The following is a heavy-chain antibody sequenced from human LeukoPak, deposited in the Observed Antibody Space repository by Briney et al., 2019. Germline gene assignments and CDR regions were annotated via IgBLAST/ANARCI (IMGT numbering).Heavy chain of an antibody. J-gene: IGHJ4*02. CDR2: IKQDGSEK. D-gene: IGHD6-13*01. V-gene: IGHV3-7*01. CDR1: GFAFSIYG. Sequence: GGSLRLSCAASGFAFSIYGMGWVRQAPGKGLEWVANIKQDGSEKYYVDSVKGRFTISRDNAKNSLYLQMNSLRAEDTAVYYCARASYSSSWYPTYFDYWGQGTLVTVSS. CDR3: ARASYSSSWYPTYFDY.